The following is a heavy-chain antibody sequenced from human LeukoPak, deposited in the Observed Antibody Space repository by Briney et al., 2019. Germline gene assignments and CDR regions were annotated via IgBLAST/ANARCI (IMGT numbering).Heavy chain of an antibody. CDR2: INPNSGGT. D-gene: IGHD4-17*01. CDR1: GYTFTGYY. V-gene: IGHV1-2*02. Sequence: EASVKVSCKASGYTFTGYYMHWVRQAPGQGLEWMGWINPNSGGTNYAQKFQGRVTMTRDTSISTAYLQWSSLKASDTAMYFCARQGGYGDYGYWGQGTLVTVSS. CDR3: ARQGGYGDYGY. J-gene: IGHJ4*02.